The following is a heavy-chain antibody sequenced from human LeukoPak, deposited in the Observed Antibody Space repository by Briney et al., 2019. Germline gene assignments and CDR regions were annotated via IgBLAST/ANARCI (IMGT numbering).Heavy chain of an antibody. CDR1: EGTFSNYA. CDR3: ARILSSSWYEYFHH. Sequence: SVKVSCKASEGTFSNYAISWVRQAPGQGLEWMGAIIPIFGTANYAQKFQGRVTITAGESTSTAYMELSSLRSEDTAVYYCARILSSSWYEYFHHWGQGTLVTVSS. V-gene: IGHV1-69*13. D-gene: IGHD6-19*01. J-gene: IGHJ1*01. CDR2: IIPIFGTA.